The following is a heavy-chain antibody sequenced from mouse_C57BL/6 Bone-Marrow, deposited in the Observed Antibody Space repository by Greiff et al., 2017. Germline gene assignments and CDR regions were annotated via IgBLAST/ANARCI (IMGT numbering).Heavy chain of an antibody. D-gene: IGHD4-1*01. V-gene: IGHV1-15*01. Sequence: QVQLQQSGAELVRPGASVTLSCKASGYTFTDYEMHWVKQTPVHGLEWIGAIDPETGGTAYNQKFKGKAILSADKSSSTAYMELRSLTSEDSAVYDCTRAGTDFDYWGQGTTLTVSS. CDR3: TRAGTDFDY. J-gene: IGHJ2*01. CDR2: IDPETGGT. CDR1: GYTFTDYE.